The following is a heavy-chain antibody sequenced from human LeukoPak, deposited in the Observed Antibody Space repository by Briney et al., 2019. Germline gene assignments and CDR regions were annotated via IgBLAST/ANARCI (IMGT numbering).Heavy chain of an antibody. D-gene: IGHD3-10*01. CDR3: ARAWGFASLDH. Sequence: GGSLRLSCAASGFTVSNNYMSWVRQAPGEGLECVSVIYSGGSTYYADSVKGGFTISRDNSQNTLFLQMNSLRAEDTAVYYCARAWGFASLDHWGQGTLVTVSS. V-gene: IGHV3-53*01. CDR1: GFTVSNNY. J-gene: IGHJ4*02. CDR2: IYSGGST.